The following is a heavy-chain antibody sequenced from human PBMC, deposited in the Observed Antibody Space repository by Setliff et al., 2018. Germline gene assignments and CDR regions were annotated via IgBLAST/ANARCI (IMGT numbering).Heavy chain of an antibody. J-gene: IGHJ4*02. CDR3: LRIRLVPHGHS. D-gene: IGHD2-15*01. CDR1: GGSISSSIYF. CDR2: INHSGST. V-gene: IGHV4-39*02. Sequence: SETLFLTCNVSGGSISSSIYFWSWIRQPPGKGLEWIGEINHSGSTNYDPSLKSRVTISVDTSKNHFSLRLSSVAATDTAVYYCLRIRLVPHGHSWGQGTLVTVSS.